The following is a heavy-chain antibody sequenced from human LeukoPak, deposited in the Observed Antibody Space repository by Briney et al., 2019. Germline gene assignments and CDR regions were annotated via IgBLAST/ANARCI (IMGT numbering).Heavy chain of an antibody. Sequence: GGSLRLSCAASGFTFDDYAMHWVRQAPGKGLEWVSGISWNSGSIGYADSVKGRFTISRDNAKNSLYLQMNSLRAEDTALYYCAKGKRGHDYGDYFDYWGQGTLVTVSS. CDR3: AKGKRGHDYGDYFDY. CDR1: GFTFDDYA. CDR2: ISWNSGSI. D-gene: IGHD4-17*01. J-gene: IGHJ4*02. V-gene: IGHV3-9*01.